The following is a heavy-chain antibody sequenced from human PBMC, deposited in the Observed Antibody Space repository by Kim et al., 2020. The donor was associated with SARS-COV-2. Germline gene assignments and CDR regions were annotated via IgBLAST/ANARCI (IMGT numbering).Heavy chain of an antibody. V-gene: IGHV4-39*01. D-gene: IGHD6-13*01. CDR3: ARRSPYEAAAGYYYYGMDV. CDR1: GGSISSSSYY. J-gene: IGHJ6*02. Sequence: SETLSLTCTVSGGSISSSSYYWGWIRQPPGKGLEWIGSIYYSGSTYYNPSLKSRVTISVDTSKNRFSLKLSSVTAADTAVYYCARRSPYEAAAGYYYYGMDVWGQGTTVTVSS. CDR2: IYYSGST.